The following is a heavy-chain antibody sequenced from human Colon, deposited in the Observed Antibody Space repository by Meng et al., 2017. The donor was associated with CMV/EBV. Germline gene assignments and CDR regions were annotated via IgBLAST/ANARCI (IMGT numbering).Heavy chain of an antibody. CDR2: INSDGTTT. Sequence: GESLKISCAASGFAFSNYWMHWVRQGPGKGLEWVSRINSDGTTTTHADSGKGRFIVSRDNPKSTVYLEMNRLKGEDTAVDFCARPSAPQYSDYVLLWGQGTLVTVSS. D-gene: IGHD4-11*01. J-gene: IGHJ4*02. CDR1: GFAFSNYW. CDR3: ARPSAPQYSDYVLL. V-gene: IGHV3-74*01.